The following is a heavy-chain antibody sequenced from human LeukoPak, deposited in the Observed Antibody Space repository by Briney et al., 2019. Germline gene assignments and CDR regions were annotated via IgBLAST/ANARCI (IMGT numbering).Heavy chain of an antibody. D-gene: IGHD6-19*01. CDR2: IRPETGEP. CDR1: GFGLSVLS. J-gene: IGHJ5*02. V-gene: IGHV1-24*01. CDR3: IRQLGVGVADSGRDSDVDL. Sequence: ASVKVSCKISGFGLSVLSIHWMRQAPGKGLEWVGGIRPETGEPIFAQKFRGRVTITADKSTSTAYMELRRLRSDDTAIYYCIRQLGVGVADSGRDSDVDLWARGTPVTVSS.